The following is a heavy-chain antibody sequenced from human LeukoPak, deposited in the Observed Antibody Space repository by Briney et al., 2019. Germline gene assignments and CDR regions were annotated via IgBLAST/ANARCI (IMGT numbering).Heavy chain of an antibody. CDR3: ARDHYCSSTSCYGSYYYYGMDV. CDR1: GYTFTSYG. V-gene: IGHV1-18*01. CDR2: ISAYNGNT. J-gene: IGHJ6*02. Sequence: ASVKVSCKASGYTFTSYGISWVRQAPGQGLEWMGWISAYNGNTNYAQKLQGRVTMTTDTSTSTAYMELRSLRSDDTAVYYCARDHYCSSTSCYGSYYYYGMDVWGQGTTVTVPS. D-gene: IGHD2-2*01.